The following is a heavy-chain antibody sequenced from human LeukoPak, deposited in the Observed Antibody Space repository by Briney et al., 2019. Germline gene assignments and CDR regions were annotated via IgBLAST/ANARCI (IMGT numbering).Heavy chain of an antibody. CDR3: AREHYGDYYYYMDV. D-gene: IGHD4-17*01. Sequence: SETLSLTCTVSGGSISSYYWSWIRQPAGKGLEWIGRIYTSGSTNYNPSLKSRVTIPVDTSKNQLSLKLSSVTAADTAVYYCAREHYGDYYYYMDVWGKGTTVTISS. CDR2: IYTSGST. V-gene: IGHV4-4*07. J-gene: IGHJ6*03. CDR1: GGSISSYY.